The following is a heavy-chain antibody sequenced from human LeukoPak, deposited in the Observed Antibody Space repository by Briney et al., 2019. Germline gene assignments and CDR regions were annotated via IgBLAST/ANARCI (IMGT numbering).Heavy chain of an antibody. V-gene: IGHV4-59*01. CDR3: ARGVVPAATHNWFDP. CDR1: GGSISNYY. J-gene: IGHJ5*02. Sequence: SETLSLTCTVSGGSISNYYWSWIRQPPGKGLEWIGYIYVSGDTNYNPSLKSRVTISVDTSKNQFSLKLSSVTAADTAVCYCARGVVPAATHNWFDPWGQGTLVTVSS. CDR2: IYVSGDT. D-gene: IGHD2-2*01.